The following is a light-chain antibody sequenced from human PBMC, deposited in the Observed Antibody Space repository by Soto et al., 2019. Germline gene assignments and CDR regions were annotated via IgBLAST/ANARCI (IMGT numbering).Light chain of an antibody. CDR3: CSYVGATTYV. CDR1: SSTVGGFNV. V-gene: IGLV2-23*01. Sequence: QSALTQPASVFGSPGQSITISCTGTSSTVGGFNVVSWYQQHPGKAPKVIIYEGIKRPSGVSNRFSGSNSGSTASLTISGLQAEDEADYYCCSYVGATTYVFGTGTKVT. CDR2: EGI. J-gene: IGLJ1*01.